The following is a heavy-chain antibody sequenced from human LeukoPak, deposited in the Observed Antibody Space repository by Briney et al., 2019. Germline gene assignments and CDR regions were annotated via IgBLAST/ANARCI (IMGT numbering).Heavy chain of an antibody. CDR3: ARGRYYDSGSYFAWFDP. J-gene: IGHJ5*02. D-gene: IGHD3-10*01. CDR2: ISSSGSTK. V-gene: IGHV3-48*03. Sequence: PGGSLRLSCAASGFTFSSYEMNWVRQAPGKGLEWVSYISSSGSTKYYADSVKGRFTTSRDNAKNSLFLQMNSLRAEDTAVYYCARGRYYDSGSYFAWFDPWGQGTLVTVSS. CDR1: GFTFSSYE.